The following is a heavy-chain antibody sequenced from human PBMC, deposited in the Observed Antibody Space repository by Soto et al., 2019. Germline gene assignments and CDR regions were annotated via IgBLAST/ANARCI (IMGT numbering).Heavy chain of an antibody. D-gene: IGHD3-16*02. J-gene: IGHJ4*02. CDR3: ARASDYGWGSYRPLYDY. V-gene: IGHV4-59*01. Sequence: SETLSLTCTVSGDSISSYYWSWIRQPPGKGLEWIGYVYDSGSTNYNPSLKSRDAISVDTSKSQVSLKLTSVTAADTAVFYCARASDYGWGSYRPLYDYWGQGILVTVSS. CDR2: VYDSGST. CDR1: GDSISSYY.